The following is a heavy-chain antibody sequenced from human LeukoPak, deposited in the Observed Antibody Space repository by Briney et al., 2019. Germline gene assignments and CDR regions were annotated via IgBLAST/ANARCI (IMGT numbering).Heavy chain of an antibody. Sequence: GGSLRLSCAASGFTFSDYYMSWIRQAPGKGLEWVSYISSSGSNIYYADSVKGRFTISRDNAKNSLYLQMNSLRAEDTAVYYCARDVDCSSTSCYPDYWGQGTLVTVSS. D-gene: IGHD2-2*01. J-gene: IGHJ4*02. CDR2: ISSSGSNI. V-gene: IGHV3-11*04. CDR1: GFTFSDYY. CDR3: ARDVDCSSTSCYPDY.